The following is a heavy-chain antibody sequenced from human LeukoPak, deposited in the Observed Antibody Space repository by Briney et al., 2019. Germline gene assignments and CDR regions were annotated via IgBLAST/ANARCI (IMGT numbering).Heavy chain of an antibody. CDR2: MTRSSAI. Sequence: GGSLRLSRAASGFSFSSYSMNWVRQAPGKGLEWVATMTRSSAIYYADSVKGRFTISRDNAKNSVYLQLNSLRDEDTAVYSCARAQTMFWEFDGFDIWGRGTKVTVSS. V-gene: IGHV3-69-1*01. D-gene: IGHD3-10*02. CDR1: GFSFSSYS. J-gene: IGHJ3*02. CDR3: ARAQTMFWEFDGFDI.